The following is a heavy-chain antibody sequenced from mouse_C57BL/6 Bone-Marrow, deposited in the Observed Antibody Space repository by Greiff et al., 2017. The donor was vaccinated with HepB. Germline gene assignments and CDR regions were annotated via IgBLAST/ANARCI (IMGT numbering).Heavy chain of an antibody. J-gene: IGHJ1*03. CDR3: ARRGHDGYYWYFDV. D-gene: IGHD2-3*01. CDR2: INPGSGGT. CDR1: GYAFTNYL. Sequence: VKVVESGAELVRPGTSVKVSCKASGYAFTNYLIEWVKQRPGQGLEWIGVINPGSGGTNYNEKFKGKATLTADKSSSTAYMQLSSLTSEDSAVYFCARRGHDGYYWYFDVWGTGTTVTVSS. V-gene: IGHV1-54*01.